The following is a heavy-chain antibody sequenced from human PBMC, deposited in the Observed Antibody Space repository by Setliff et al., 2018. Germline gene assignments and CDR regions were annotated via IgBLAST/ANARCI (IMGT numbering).Heavy chain of an antibody. J-gene: IGHJ4*02. CDR2: ISDRNDYS. CDR3: VRYNWNFPDC. D-gene: IGHD1-7*01. Sequence: PGGSLRFSCAASGFTFSTYSMSWVRQAPGKGLEWVSFISDRNDYSFYADSVKGRFTISRDNTKNLLYLQMNSLRVGDTAVYYCVRYNWNFPDCWGQGTLVTVSS. CDR1: GFTFSTYS. V-gene: IGHV3-21*01.